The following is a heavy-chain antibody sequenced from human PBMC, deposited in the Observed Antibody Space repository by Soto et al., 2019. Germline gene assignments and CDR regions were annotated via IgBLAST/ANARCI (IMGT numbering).Heavy chain of an antibody. CDR3: ARGRYGDY. J-gene: IGHJ4*02. Sequence: QVHLVQSGAEVKKPGASVKVSCKASGYTFTSYGITSVRQAPGQGLEWMGWISAHNGNTDYAQKLQGRVIVTRETSTSTAYMELRSLISDDTAVYYCARGRYGDYWGQGALVTVSS. V-gene: IGHV1-18*01. CDR1: GYTFTSYG. CDR2: ISAHNGNT. D-gene: IGHD1-1*01.